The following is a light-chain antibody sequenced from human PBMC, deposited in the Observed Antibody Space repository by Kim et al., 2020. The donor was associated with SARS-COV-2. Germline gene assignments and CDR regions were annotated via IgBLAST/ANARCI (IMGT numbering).Light chain of an antibody. V-gene: IGLV2-14*03. CDR2: DVN. CDR3: GSYTTSSTYV. Sequence: GQSSAISCTGTTSDVGGYNCVSWYQQHPGKAPKLIIYDVNNRPSGVSNRFSGSKSGTTASLTISGLQAEDEGDYYCGSYTTSSTYVFGTGTKVTVL. CDR1: TSDVGGYNC. J-gene: IGLJ1*01.